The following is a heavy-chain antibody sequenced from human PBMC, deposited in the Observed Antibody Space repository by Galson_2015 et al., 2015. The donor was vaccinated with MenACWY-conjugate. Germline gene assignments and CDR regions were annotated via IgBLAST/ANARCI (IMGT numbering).Heavy chain of an antibody. CDR3: ARDFPPIAVAGTGFDY. Sequence: SLRLSCAASGFTFSSYGMHWVRQAPGKGLEWVAVIWYDGSNKYYADSVKGRFTISRDNSKNTLYLQMNSLRAEDTAVYYCARDFPPIAVAGTGFDYWGQGTLVTVSS. J-gene: IGHJ4*02. V-gene: IGHV3-33*01. CDR2: IWYDGSNK. CDR1: GFTFSSYG. D-gene: IGHD6-19*01.